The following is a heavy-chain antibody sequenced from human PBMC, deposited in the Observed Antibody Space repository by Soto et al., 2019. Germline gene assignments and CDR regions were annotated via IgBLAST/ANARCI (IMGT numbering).Heavy chain of an antibody. CDR2: IWYDGSNK. V-gene: IGHV3-33*01. D-gene: IGHD3-22*01. CDR3: ARDSAYDSSGYPDY. J-gene: IGHJ4*02. CDR1: GFTFSSYG. Sequence: QVQLVESGGGVVQPGRSLRLSCAASGFTFSSYGMHWVRQAPGKGLEWVAVIWYDGSNKYYADSVKGRFTISRDNSKNTLYLQMNSLRAEDTAVYYCARDSAYDSSGYPDYWGQGTLVTVSS.